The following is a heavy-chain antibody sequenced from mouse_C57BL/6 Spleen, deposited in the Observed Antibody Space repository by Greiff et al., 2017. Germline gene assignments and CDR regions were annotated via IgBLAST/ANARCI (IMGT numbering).Heavy chain of an antibody. Sequence: EVKLVESGAELVRPGASVKLSCTASGFNIKDYYMHWVKQRPEQGLEWIGRIDPEDGDTEYAPKFQGKATMTAYTSSNTAYLQLSSLTSEDTAVYYCTNWDGYFDYWGQGTTLTVSS. V-gene: IGHV14-1*01. J-gene: IGHJ2*01. CDR2: IDPEDGDT. D-gene: IGHD4-1*01. CDR1: GFNIKDYY. CDR3: TNWDGYFDY.